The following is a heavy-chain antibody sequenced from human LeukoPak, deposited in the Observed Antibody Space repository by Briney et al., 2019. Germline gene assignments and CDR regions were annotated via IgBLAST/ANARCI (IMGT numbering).Heavy chain of an antibody. CDR2: INHSGST. V-gene: IGHV4-34*01. J-gene: IGHJ6*02. Sequence: SETLSLTCAVYGGSFSGYYWSWIRQPPGKGLEWIGEINHSGSTNYNPSLKSRVTISVDTSKNQFSLKLSSVTAADTAVYYCARSRYNWNRSQYGMDVWGQGTTVTVS. CDR3: ARSRYNWNRSQYGMDV. CDR1: GGSFSGYY. D-gene: IGHD1-20*01.